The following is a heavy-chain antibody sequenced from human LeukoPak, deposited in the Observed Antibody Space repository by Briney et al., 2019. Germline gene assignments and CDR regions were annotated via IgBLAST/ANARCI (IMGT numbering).Heavy chain of an antibody. CDR2: ISGSGAAI. CDR1: GFTFSDFY. J-gene: IGHJ4*02. V-gene: IGHV3-11*01. CDR3: AKNRRLLGD. Sequence: GGSLRLSCAASGFTFSDFYMTWVRQAPGKGLEFISCISGSGAAIYYADSVRGRFTISRDNAKKSVYLQMKGLRADDTAVYYCAKNRRLLGDWGQGTLVTVSS. D-gene: IGHD1-14*01.